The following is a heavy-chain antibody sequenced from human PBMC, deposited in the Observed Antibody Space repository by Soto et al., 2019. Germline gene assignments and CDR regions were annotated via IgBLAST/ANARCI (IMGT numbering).Heavy chain of an antibody. CDR1: GFTFSSYS. V-gene: IGHV3-48*02. Sequence: GGSLRLSCAASGFTFSSYSMNWVRQAPGKGLEWVSYISSSSSTIYYADSMKGRFTISRDNAKNSLYLQMNSLRDEDTAVYYCARGLVASSSWYHHYYYGLDVWGQGTTVTVSS. CDR2: ISSSSSTI. J-gene: IGHJ6*02. CDR3: ARGLVASSSWYHHYYYGLDV. D-gene: IGHD6-13*01.